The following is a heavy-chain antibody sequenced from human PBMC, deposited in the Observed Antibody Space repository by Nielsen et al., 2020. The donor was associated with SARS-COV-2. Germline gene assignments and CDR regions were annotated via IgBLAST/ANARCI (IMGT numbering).Heavy chain of an antibody. V-gene: IGHV3-15*01. CDR3: TTDPRVTIFGVVIISGDY. J-gene: IGHJ4*02. Sequence: WIRQPPGKGLEWVGRIKSKTDGGTTDYAAPVKGRFTISRDDSKNTLYLQMNSLKTEDTAVYYCTTDPRVTIFGVVIISGDYWGQGTLVTV. CDR2: IKSKTDGGTT. D-gene: IGHD3-3*01.